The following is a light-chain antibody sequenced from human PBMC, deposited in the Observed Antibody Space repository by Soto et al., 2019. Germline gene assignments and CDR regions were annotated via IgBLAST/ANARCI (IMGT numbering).Light chain of an antibody. CDR1: SSDVGGYKY. CDR2: EVN. CDR3: SSYTSSGTRV. J-gene: IGLJ1*01. Sequence: QSALTQPASVSGSPGQSITISCTGTSSDVGGYKYVSWYQQHPGKAPKLMIYEVNIRPSGVSNRFSGSKSGNTASLTISGLQAEDEADYYCSSYTSSGTRVFGTGTKVTVL. V-gene: IGLV2-14*01.